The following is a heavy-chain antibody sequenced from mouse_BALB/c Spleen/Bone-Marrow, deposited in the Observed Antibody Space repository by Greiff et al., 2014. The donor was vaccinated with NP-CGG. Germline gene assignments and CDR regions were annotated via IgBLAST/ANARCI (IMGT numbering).Heavy chain of an antibody. CDR2: IWGGGST. V-gene: IGHV2-6-4*01. D-gene: IGHD1-1*01. CDR1: GFSLSRYS. CDR3: ARKNSSYVGAMDY. Sequence: VQLVESGPGLVAPSQSLSITCTVSGFSLSRYSIHWVRQPPGKGLEWLGMIWGGGSTGYNSALKSRLSISKDNSKSQVFLKMNSLQTDDTAMYYCARKNSSYVGAMDYWGQGTSVTVSS. J-gene: IGHJ4*01.